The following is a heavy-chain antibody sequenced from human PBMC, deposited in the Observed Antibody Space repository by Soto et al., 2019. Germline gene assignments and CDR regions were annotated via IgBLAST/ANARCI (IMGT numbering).Heavy chain of an antibody. CDR1: GFTFSNYA. V-gene: IGHV3-30*18. Sequence: GGSLRLSCAASGFTFSNYAMQWVRQAPGKGLEWAGVISSDGGQKFYIDSVKGRFTISRDKSKNTLYLQMSSLRSDDTAVYYCAKDAGAAGTFDFWGQGTLVTVSS. CDR2: ISSDGGQK. J-gene: IGHJ4*02. CDR3: AKDAGAAGTFDF. D-gene: IGHD6-13*01.